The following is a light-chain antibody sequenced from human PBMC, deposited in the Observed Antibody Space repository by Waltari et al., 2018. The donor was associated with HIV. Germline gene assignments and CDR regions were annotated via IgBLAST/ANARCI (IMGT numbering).Light chain of an antibody. CDR2: RNA. CDR1: NSNVGKTY. Sequence: QSGLRQPPSTSRPRGQRVVISCSGSNSNVGKTYVSWFQQLPGPAPRLLIYRNAPRPAWVPDRFTAAKSGSSASRVTSGLRSDDEAEYFCASWDDALSSWLFGGGTKLTVL. J-gene: IGLJ6*01. CDR3: ASWDDALSSWL. V-gene: IGLV1-47*01.